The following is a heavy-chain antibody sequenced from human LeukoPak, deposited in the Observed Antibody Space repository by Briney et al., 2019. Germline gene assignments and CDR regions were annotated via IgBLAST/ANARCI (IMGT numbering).Heavy chain of an antibody. V-gene: IGHV4-59*01. CDR2: IYYSGST. Sequence: SETLSLTCTVSGGSISSYYWSWIRQPPGKGLEWIGYIYYSGSTNYNPSLKSRVTISVDTSKNQFSLKLSSVTAADTAVYYCATTGYSSSWYSQYYMDVWGKGTTVTVSS. D-gene: IGHD6-13*01. CDR3: ATTGYSSSWYSQYYMDV. CDR1: GGSISSYY. J-gene: IGHJ6*03.